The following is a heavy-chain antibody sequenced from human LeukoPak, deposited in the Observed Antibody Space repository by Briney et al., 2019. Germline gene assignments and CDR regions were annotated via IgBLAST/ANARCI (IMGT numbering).Heavy chain of an antibody. CDR3: ASLPSRDY. D-gene: IGHD2-2*01. CDR2: INHSGST. CDR1: GGSFSGYY. Sequence: PSETLSLTCAVYGGSFSGYYWSWIRQPPGKGLEWIGEINHSGSTNYNPSLKSRVTISVDTSKNQFPLKLSSVTAADTAVYYCASLPSRDYWGQGTLVTVSS. J-gene: IGHJ4*02. V-gene: IGHV4-34*01.